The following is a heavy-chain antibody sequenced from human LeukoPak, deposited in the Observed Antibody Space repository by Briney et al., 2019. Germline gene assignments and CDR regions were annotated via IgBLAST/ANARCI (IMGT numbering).Heavy chain of an antibody. J-gene: IGHJ4*02. D-gene: IGHD1-26*01. CDR2: MYLSGTT. Sequence: SETLSLTCAVSGGSITSVNLWAWVRQPPGKGLEWVGEMYLSGTTTCNPSLRGRATISLDRSKNQVSLRLNSVTAADTALYYCAGLVGRYSNGMYYYFDYWGQGILVTVSS. CDR3: AGLVGRYSNGMYYYFDY. CDR1: GGSITSVNL. V-gene: IGHV4-4*02.